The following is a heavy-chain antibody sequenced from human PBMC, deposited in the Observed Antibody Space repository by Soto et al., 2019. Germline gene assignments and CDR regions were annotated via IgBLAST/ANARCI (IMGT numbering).Heavy chain of an antibody. CDR2: ISYDGSNK. V-gene: IGHV3-30-3*01. CDR1: GFTFSSYA. CDR3: ARDLDCSGGSCYIRGGDALDI. J-gene: IGHJ3*02. D-gene: IGHD2-15*01. Sequence: QVQLVESGGGVVQPGRSLRLSCAASGFTFSSYAMHWVRQAPGKGLEWVAVISYDGSNKYYADSVKGRFTISRDNSKNTLYLQMNSLRAEDTAVYYCARDLDCSGGSCYIRGGDALDIWGQGTMVTVYS.